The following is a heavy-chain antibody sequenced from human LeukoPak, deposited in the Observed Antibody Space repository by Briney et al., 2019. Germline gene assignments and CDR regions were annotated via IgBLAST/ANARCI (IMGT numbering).Heavy chain of an antibody. CDR1: GGSISSYY. V-gene: IGHV4-4*07. Sequence: SETLSLTRTVSGGSISSYYWSWIRQPAGKGLEWIGRIYTSGSTNYNPSLKSRVTMSVDTSKNQFSLKLSSVTAADTAVYYCARDLPPYDAFDIWGQGTMVTVSS. CDR3: ARDLPPYDAFDI. CDR2: IYTSGST. J-gene: IGHJ3*02.